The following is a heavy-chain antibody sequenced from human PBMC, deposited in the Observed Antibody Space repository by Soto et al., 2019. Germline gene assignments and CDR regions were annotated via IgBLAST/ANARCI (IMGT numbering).Heavy chain of an antibody. Sequence: GASVKVSCKASGYTFTSYGISWVRQAPGQGLEWMGWINPNSGGTNYAQKFQGRVTMTRDTSISTAYMELSRLRSDDTAVYYCARDRGLEYYDILTGYYQHDAFDIWGQGTMVTVSS. CDR3: ARDRGLEYYDILTGYYQHDAFDI. CDR1: GYTFTSYG. D-gene: IGHD3-9*01. V-gene: IGHV1-2*02. CDR2: INPNSGGT. J-gene: IGHJ3*02.